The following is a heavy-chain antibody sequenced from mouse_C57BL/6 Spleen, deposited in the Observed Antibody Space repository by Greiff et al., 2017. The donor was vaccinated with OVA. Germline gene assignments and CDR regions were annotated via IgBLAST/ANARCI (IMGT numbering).Heavy chain of an antibody. CDR2: IYPGSGSP. D-gene: IGHD1-1*01. CDR1: GYTFTSYW. CDR3: ARFNYGSSHWYFDV. V-gene: IGHV1-55*01. Sequence: VKLKQPGAELVKPGASVKMSCKASGYTFTSYWITWVKQRPGQGLEWIGDIYPGSGSPNYNEKFKSKATLTVDTSSSTAYMQLSSLTSEDSAVYYCARFNYGSSHWYFDVWGTGTTVTVSS. J-gene: IGHJ1*03.